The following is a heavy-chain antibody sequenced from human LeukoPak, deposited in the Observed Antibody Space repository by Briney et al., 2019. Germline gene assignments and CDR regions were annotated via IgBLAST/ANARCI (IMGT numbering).Heavy chain of an antibody. CDR3: ARAVGPFDY. Sequence: GGSLRLSCAASGFIFSTYGMHWVRQAPGKGPEWVAVIWFDGSNKYYAESVKGRFTISRDNSKDTLYLEMNNVRAEDTAVYYCARAVGPFDYWGQGILVTVSS. CDR1: GFIFSTYG. V-gene: IGHV3-33*01. D-gene: IGHD3-16*01. CDR2: IWFDGSNK. J-gene: IGHJ4*02.